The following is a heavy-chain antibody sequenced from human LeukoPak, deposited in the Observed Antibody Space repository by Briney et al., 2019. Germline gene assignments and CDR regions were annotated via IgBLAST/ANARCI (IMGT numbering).Heavy chain of an antibody. CDR2: MNPNTGDT. Sequence: ASVKVPCKASGYSFTSYDINWVRQATGQGLERMGYMNPNTGDTGVTQKSQGRVTMTRDPSINTAYMELTSLRSEDTAVYFCTRGGEILTHYKHIDYWGQGTLVTVSS. D-gene: IGHD3-9*01. CDR3: TRGGEILTHYKHIDY. J-gene: IGHJ4*02. CDR1: GYSFTSYD. V-gene: IGHV1-8*01.